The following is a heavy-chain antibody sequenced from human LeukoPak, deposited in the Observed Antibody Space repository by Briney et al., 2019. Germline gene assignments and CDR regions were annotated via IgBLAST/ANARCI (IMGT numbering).Heavy chain of an antibody. CDR2: ISGSGGST. CDR1: GFTFSSYA. V-gene: IGHV3-23*01. Sequence: GGSLRLSCAASGFTFSSYAMNWVRQAPGKGLEWVSAISGSGGSTYYADSVKGRFTISRDNSKNTLYLQMNSLRAEDTAVYYCAKQQQLVPLADYWGQGTLVTVSS. CDR3: AKQQQLVPLADY. D-gene: IGHD6-13*01. J-gene: IGHJ4*02.